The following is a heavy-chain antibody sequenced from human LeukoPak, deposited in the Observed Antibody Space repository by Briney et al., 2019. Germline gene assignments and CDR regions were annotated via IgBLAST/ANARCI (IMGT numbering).Heavy chain of an antibody. CDR1: GFTFSHAW. CDR2: IKIKIDGGTT. CDR3: STLWDSSGWYRTDV. D-gene: IGHD6-25*01. Sequence: GGSLRLSCAASGFTFSHAWMTWVRQAPGKGLEWVGRIKIKIDGGTTVYAAPVKGRFTISRDDSKNTMDLQMNSLKTEDTAVYYCSTLWDSSGWYRTDVWGQGTTVTVSS. V-gene: IGHV3-15*01. J-gene: IGHJ6*02.